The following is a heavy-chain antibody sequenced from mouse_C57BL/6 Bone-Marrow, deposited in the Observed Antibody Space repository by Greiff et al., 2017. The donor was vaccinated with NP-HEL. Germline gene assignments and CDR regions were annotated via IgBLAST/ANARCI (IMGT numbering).Heavy chain of an antibody. D-gene: IGHD1-1*01. CDR1: GFTFSDYG. J-gene: IGHJ3*01. CDR2: ISNLAYSI. V-gene: IGHV5-15*01. CDR3: ARGGYYGSKAWFAY. Sequence: EVQLVESRGGLVQPGGSLKLSCAASGFTFSDYGMAWVRQAPRKGPEWVAFISNLAYSIYYADTVTGRFTISRENAKNTLYLEMSSLRSEDTAMYYCARGGYYGSKAWFAYWGQGTLVTVSA.